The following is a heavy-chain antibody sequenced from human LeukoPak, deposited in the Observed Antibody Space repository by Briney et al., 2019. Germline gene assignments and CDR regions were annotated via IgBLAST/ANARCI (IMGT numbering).Heavy chain of an antibody. V-gene: IGHV4-34*01. D-gene: IGHD2-2*01. CDR1: GGSFRGYY. CDR2: INHSGST. J-gene: IGHJ4*02. Sequence: PSETLSLTCAVYGGSFRGYYWSWIRQPPGKGLEWIGEINHSGSTNYNPSLKSRVTISVDTSKNQFSLKLSSVTAADTAVYYCARGPRYCSSTSCYRFDYWGQGTLVTVSS. CDR3: ARGPRYCSSTSCYRFDY.